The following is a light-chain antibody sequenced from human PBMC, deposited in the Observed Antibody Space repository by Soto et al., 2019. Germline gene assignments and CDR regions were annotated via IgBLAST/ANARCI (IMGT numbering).Light chain of an antibody. CDR3: QQYNSYSRT. V-gene: IGKV3-20*01. CDR2: GAS. CDR1: QTVRNNY. Sequence: EVVLTQSPGTLSLSPGERATLSCRASQTVRNNYLAWYQQKPGQAPRLLIYGASNRATGIPDRFSGSGSGTEFTLTISSLQPDDFATYYCQQYNSYSRTFGQGTKVDIK. J-gene: IGKJ1*01.